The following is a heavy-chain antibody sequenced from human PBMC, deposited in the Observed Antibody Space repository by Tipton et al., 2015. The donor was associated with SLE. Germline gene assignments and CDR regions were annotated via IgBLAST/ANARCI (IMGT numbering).Heavy chain of an antibody. CDR1: GGSVSSGSYS. CDR3: ARGHIGWGFDP. V-gene: IGHV4-61*01. Sequence: TLSLTCTVSGGSVSSGSYSWSWIRQPPGKGLEWIAYIYYSGSTNYNPSLKSRVTISVDKAKNQFSLKLTSVTAADTAVYYCARGHIGWGFDPWGQGTLVTVSS. J-gene: IGHJ5*02. D-gene: IGHD1-26*01. CDR2: IYYSGST.